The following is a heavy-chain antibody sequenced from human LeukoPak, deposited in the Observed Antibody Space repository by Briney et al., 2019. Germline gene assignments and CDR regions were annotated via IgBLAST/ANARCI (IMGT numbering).Heavy chain of an antibody. J-gene: IGHJ4*02. D-gene: IGHD3-10*01. Sequence: GGSLRLSCAASGFTFSSCAMRWVRQAPGKGLEWVSAINSGGFNTYYADSVKGRFTISRDNSKNTLYLQMNSLRAEDTAVYYCAKEVLWFGESQGFDYWGQGTLVTVSS. CDR3: AKEVLWFGESQGFDY. CDR2: INSGGFNT. V-gene: IGHV3-23*01. CDR1: GFTFSSCA.